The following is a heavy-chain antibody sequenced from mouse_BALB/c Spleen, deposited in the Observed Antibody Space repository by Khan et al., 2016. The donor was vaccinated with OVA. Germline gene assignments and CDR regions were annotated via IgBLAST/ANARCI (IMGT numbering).Heavy chain of an antibody. CDR3: ARSGTTVVAYWYFDV. CDR1: GYSITSGYS. CDR2: IYYSGKT. D-gene: IGHD1-1*01. J-gene: IGHJ1*01. V-gene: IGHV3-1*02. Sequence: VQLKESGPDLVKPSQSLSLTCTVTGYSITSGYSWHWIRQFPGNKLEWMGYIYYSGKTNYNPSLKSRTTINRDTSKNQFFLHLKSMTTEDTATYYCARSGTTVVAYWYFDVWGAGTTVTVSS.